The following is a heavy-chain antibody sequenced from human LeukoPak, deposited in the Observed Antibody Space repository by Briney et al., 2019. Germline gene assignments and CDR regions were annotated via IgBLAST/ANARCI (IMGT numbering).Heavy chain of an antibody. J-gene: IGHJ4*02. CDR3: AKDLRGSSGTVDY. Sequence: GRSLRLSCAASGFTFSSYGMHWVRQAPGKGLEWVALISYDGSNKYYADSEKGRFTISRDNSKNTLYLQMTSLRAEDTAVYYCAKDLRGSSGTVDYWGQGTLVTVSS. CDR1: GFTFSSYG. V-gene: IGHV3-30*18. D-gene: IGHD6-19*01. CDR2: ISYDGSNK.